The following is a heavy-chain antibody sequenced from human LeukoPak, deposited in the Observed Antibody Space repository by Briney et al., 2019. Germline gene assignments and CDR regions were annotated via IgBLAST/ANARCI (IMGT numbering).Heavy chain of an antibody. CDR1: GFTFSSFS. CDR2: ISSSSSTI. CDR3: ARDRPKPGQWL. J-gene: IGHJ4*02. V-gene: IGHV3-48*01. Sequence: PGGSLRLSCAASGFTFSSFSMNWVRQAPGKGPEWVSYISSSSSTIYYADSVKGRFTISRDNAKNSLYLQMNSLRAEDTAAYYCARDRPKPGQWLWGQGTLVTVSS. D-gene: IGHD6-19*01.